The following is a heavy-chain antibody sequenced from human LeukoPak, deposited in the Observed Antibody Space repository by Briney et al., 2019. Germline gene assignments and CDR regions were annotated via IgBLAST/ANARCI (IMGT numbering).Heavy chain of an antibody. CDR1: GGTFRSYA. D-gene: IGHD3-3*01. Sequence: SVKVSCKASGGTFRSYAISWVRPAPGQGLEWMGGIIPIFGTANYAQKFQGRVTITTDESTSTAYMELSSLRSEDTAVYYCARSNFWSGYYFDYWGQGTLVSVSS. CDR2: IIPIFGTA. V-gene: IGHV1-69*05. CDR3: ARSNFWSGYYFDY. J-gene: IGHJ4*02.